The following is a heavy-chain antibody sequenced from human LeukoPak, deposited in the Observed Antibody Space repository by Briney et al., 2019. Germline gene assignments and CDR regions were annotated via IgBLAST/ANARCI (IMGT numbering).Heavy chain of an antibody. J-gene: IGHJ6*02. V-gene: IGHV4-34*01. D-gene: IGHD2-21*01. Sequence: SETLSLTCAVYGGSFSGYYWSWIRQPPGKGLEWIGEINHSGSTNYNPSLKSRVTISVDTSKNQFSLKLSSVTAADTAVYYCARDVGVAHYYYGMDVWGQGTTVTVSS. CDR1: GGSFSGYY. CDR3: ARDVGVAHYYYGMDV. CDR2: INHSGST.